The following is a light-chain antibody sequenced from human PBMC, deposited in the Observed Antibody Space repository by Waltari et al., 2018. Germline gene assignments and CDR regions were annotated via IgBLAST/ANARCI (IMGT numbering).Light chain of an antibody. CDR1: RSLLHSNGYNY. CDR2: LAS. Sequence: DIVLTQSPLSLPVTPGEPASISCRSSRSLLHSNGYNYLGWYLQKPGQSPQLLIYLASSRASGVPDRFSGSGSDTEFTLKISRVAAGDVGVYYCMQALQTPPTFGQGTKVEIK. J-gene: IGKJ1*01. CDR3: MQALQTPPT. V-gene: IGKV2-28*01.